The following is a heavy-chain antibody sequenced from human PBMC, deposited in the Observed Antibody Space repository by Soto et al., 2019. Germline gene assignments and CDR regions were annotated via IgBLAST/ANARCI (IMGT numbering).Heavy chain of an antibody. CDR3: ARPETDYDFWSGYYSPFDL. Sequence: GGSLRLSCAASGFTFSSYAMSWVRQAPGKGLEWVSSISSSSGYIYYADSVRGRFTISRDNAKNSLFLRMNSLRAEDTAVYYCARPETDYDFWSGYYSPFDLCGQGTLVTVSS. J-gene: IGHJ4*02. CDR2: ISSSSGYI. CDR1: GFTFSSYA. V-gene: IGHV3-21*01. D-gene: IGHD3-3*01.